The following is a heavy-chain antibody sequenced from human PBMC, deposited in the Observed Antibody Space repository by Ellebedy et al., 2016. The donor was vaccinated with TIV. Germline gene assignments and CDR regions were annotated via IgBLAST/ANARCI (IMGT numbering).Heavy chain of an antibody. CDR3: TTAYYHYVWGTYRLVDFDY. CDR1: GFTFNNAW. D-gene: IGHD3-16*02. Sequence: GGSLRLXCAASGFTFNNAWMSWVRQAPGKGLEWVGRIKSKSDGGTTENAAPVKGRFTISRDDSKSMLYLQMNSLKTEDTAVYYCTTAYYHYVWGTYRLVDFDYWGQGTLVTVSS. J-gene: IGHJ4*02. CDR2: IKSKSDGGTT. V-gene: IGHV3-15*01.